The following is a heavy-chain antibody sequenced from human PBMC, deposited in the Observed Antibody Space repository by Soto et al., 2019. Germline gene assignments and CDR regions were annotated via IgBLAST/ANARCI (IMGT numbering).Heavy chain of an antibody. CDR3: ARDFWAGAIFYYYYYGMDV. CDR1: GFTFSSYS. D-gene: IGHD1-26*01. CDR2: IKQDGSEK. J-gene: IGHJ6*02. Sequence: PGGSLRLSCAASGFTFSSYSMSWVRQAPGKGLEWVANIKQDGSEKYYVDSVKGRFTISRDNAKNSLYLQMNSLRAEDTAVYYCARDFWAGAIFYYYYYGMDVWGQGTTVTVSS. V-gene: IGHV3-7*03.